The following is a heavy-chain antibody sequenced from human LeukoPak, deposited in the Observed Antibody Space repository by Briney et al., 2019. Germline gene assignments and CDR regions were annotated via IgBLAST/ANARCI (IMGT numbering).Heavy chain of an antibody. Sequence: GGSLRLSCAAFGFTFSIYAMSWVRQAPGKGLVWVSRINSDGSSTSYADSVKGRFTISRDNAKDTLYLQMNSLRAEDTAVYYCARAVGGSGSYYYYGMDVWGQGTTVTVSS. CDR1: GFTFSIYA. CDR2: INSDGSST. CDR3: ARAVGGSGSYYYYGMDV. J-gene: IGHJ6*02. V-gene: IGHV3-74*01. D-gene: IGHD3-10*01.